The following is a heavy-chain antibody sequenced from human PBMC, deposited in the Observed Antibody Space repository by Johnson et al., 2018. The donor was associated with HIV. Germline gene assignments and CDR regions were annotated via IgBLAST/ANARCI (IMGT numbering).Heavy chain of an antibody. V-gene: IGHV3-66*01. CDR3: ARECSGGSCYPLDHDAFDI. CDR1: GFTISSNY. J-gene: IGHJ3*02. Sequence: VQLVESGGGLVQPGGSLRLSCAASGFTISSNYMSWVRQAPGKGLEWVSVIYSGGSTYYAASVKGRFTISRDNSKNTLYFQLNSLRAEDTAVYYCARECSGGSCYPLDHDAFDIWGQGTMVTVSS. CDR2: IYSGGST. D-gene: IGHD2-15*01.